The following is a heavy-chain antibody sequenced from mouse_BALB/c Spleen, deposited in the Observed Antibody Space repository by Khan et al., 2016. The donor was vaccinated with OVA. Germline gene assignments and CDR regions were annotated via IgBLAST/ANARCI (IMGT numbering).Heavy chain of an antibody. D-gene: IGHD1-1*01. CDR3: ARSNYYGYAMVY. J-gene: IGHJ4*01. Sequence: EVQLQESGPGLVKPSQSLSLTCTVTGYSITSNYAWNWIRQFPGNKLEWMGYISYSGSTSYNPSLKSRISITRDTSKNQFFLQLNSVTTEDTATYYCARSNYYGYAMVYWGQGTSVTVSS. V-gene: IGHV3-2*02. CDR1: GYSITSNYA. CDR2: ISYSGST.